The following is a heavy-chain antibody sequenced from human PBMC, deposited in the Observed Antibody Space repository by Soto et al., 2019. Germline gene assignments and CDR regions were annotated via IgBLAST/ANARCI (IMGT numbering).Heavy chain of an antibody. D-gene: IGHD2-15*01. CDR2: IYYSGST. J-gene: IGHJ4*02. V-gene: IGHV4-59*08. CDR3: ARLIEDCSGGSCYDPRFDY. Sequence: PSETLSLTCTVSGGSISSYYWSWIRQPPGKGLEWIGYIYYSGSTNYNPSLKSRVTISVDTSKNQFSLKLSSVTAADTAVYYCARLIEDCSGGSCYDPRFDYWGQGTLITVSS. CDR1: GGSISSYY.